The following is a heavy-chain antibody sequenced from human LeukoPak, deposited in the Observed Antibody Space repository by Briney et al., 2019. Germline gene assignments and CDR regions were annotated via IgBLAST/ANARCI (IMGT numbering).Heavy chain of an antibody. J-gene: IGHJ4*02. CDR2: IYYSGST. D-gene: IGHD4-23*01. CDR3: ARVSRGNSVGGDY. CDR1: GGSISTYF. Sequence: PSETLSLTCTVSGGSISTYFWSWIRQPTGKGLEWIGYIYYSGSTNYNPSLKSRVTISLDTSKNQFSLKLSSVTAADTAMYYCARVSRGNSVGGDYWGQGTLVTVSS. V-gene: IGHV4-59*01.